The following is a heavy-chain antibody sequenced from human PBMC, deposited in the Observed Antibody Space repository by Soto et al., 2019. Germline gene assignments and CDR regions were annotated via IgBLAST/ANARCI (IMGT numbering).Heavy chain of an antibody. CDR3: ARHDGAAAGYYYYGMDV. CDR1: GGSISSSSYY. V-gene: IGHV4-39*01. Sequence: PSETLSLTCTVSGGSISSSSYYWGWIRQPPGKGLEWIGSIYYSGSTYYNPSLKSRVTISVDTSKNQFSLKLSSVTAADTAVYYCARHDGAAAGYYYYGMDVWGQGTTVTVSS. J-gene: IGHJ6*02. D-gene: IGHD6-13*01. CDR2: IYYSGST.